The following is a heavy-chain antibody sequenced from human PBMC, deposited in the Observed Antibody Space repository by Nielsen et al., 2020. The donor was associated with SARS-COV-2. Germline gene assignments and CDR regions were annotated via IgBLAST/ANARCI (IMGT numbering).Heavy chain of an antibody. CDR2: IYYSGST. J-gene: IGHJ4*02. V-gene: IGHV4-39*01. Sequence: SETLSLTCTVSGGSISSSSYYWGWIRQPPGKGLEWIGSIYYSGSTYYNPSLKSRVTISVDTSKNQFSLKLSSVTAADTAVYYCAQSSDSSGYHYPFDYWGQGTLVTVSS. CDR1: GGSISSSSYY. CDR3: AQSSDSSGYHYPFDY. D-gene: IGHD3-22*01.